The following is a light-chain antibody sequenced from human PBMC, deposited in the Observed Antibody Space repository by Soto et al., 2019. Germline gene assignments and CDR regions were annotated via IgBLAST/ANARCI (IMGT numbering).Light chain of an antibody. CDR1: SSDIGNYNY. Sequence: QSVLTQPASVSGSPGQSITISCTGTSSDIGNYNYVSWYQQHPGKAPKLMISEVSNRPSGVSNRFSGSKSGNTASLTISGLQAEDEADYSCSSYTSTSYYVFGGGTKVTVL. CDR2: EVS. CDR3: SSYTSTSYYV. J-gene: IGLJ1*01. V-gene: IGLV2-14*01.